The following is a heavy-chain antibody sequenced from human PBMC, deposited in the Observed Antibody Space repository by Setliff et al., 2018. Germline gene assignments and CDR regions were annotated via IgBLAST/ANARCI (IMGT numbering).Heavy chain of an antibody. D-gene: IGHD5-12*01. Sequence: ASVKVSCKASGYTFTSYGISWVRQAPGRGLEWMGWISAYNGNTNYAQKLQGRVTMTTDTSTSTAYMELRSLRSDDTAVYYCAKDSGYSGYGYFDYWGQGTLVTVSS. J-gene: IGHJ4*02. CDR2: ISAYNGNT. CDR3: AKDSGYSGYGYFDY. V-gene: IGHV1-18*01. CDR1: GYTFTSYG.